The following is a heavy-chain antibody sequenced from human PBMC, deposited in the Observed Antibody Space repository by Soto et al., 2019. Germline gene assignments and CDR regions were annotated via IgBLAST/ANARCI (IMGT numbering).Heavy chain of an antibody. V-gene: IGHV4-34*01. CDR3: ARGGRISRASDY. CDR2: INHSGST. Sequence: SETLSLTCAVYGGSFSGDYWSWIRQPPGKGLEWIGEINHSGSTNYNPSLKSRVTISVDTSKNQFSLKLSSVTAADTAVYYCARGGRISRASDYWGQGTLVTVSS. CDR1: GGSFSGDY. J-gene: IGHJ4*02.